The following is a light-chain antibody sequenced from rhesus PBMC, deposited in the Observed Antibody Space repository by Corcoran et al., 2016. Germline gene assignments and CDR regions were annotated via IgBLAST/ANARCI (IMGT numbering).Light chain of an antibody. Sequence: DIVMTQTPLSLPVTPGEPASIPCRSSQSLLHSNGNTYLHWYLQKPGQTPRLLIYKVPNQESGVPDRFKGRWSRTDFTLQIRSVEPDNVGVCSCMQRTNVPYSFGQGTTVEIK. CDR2: KVP. CDR3: MQRTNVPYS. V-gene: IGKV2S3*01. J-gene: IGKJ2*01. CDR1: QSLLHSNGNTY.